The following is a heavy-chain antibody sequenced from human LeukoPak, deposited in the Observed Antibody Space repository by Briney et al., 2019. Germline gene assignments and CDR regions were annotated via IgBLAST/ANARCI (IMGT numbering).Heavy chain of an antibody. CDR3: AKVRRVGATVFADGFDY. V-gene: IGHV3-48*04. CDR1: GFTFSTYN. CDR2: ITTSNSTI. J-gene: IGHJ4*02. D-gene: IGHD1-26*01. Sequence: GGSLRLSCAASGFTFSTYNMNWVRQAPGKGLEWVSYITTSNSTIYYADSVKGRFTISRDNAKNSLYLQMNSLRAEDTAVYYCAKVRRVGATVFADGFDYWGQGTLVTVSS.